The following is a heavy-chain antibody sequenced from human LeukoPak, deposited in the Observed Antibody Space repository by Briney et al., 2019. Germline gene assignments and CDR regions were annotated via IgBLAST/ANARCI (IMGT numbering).Heavy chain of an antibody. CDR1: GGSISSGGHY. CDR3: SRDNRDDYYDSSGYFGAFDI. J-gene: IGHJ3*02. CDR2: IYYSGST. Sequence: SETLSLTCTVSGGSISSGGHYWNWIRQHPGKDLEWIGYIYYSGSTYYNPSLKSRVTISVDTSKNQFSLKLSSVTAADTAVYYCSRDNRDDYYDSSGYFGAFDIWGQGTMVTVSS. V-gene: IGHV4-31*03. D-gene: IGHD3-22*01.